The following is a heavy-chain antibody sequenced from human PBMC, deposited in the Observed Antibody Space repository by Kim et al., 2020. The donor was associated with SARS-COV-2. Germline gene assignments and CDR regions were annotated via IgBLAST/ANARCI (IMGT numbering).Heavy chain of an antibody. D-gene: IGHD5-12*01. J-gene: IGHJ4*02. V-gene: IGHV4-31*03. Sequence: SETLSLTCTVSGGSISSGGYYWSWIRQHPGKGLEWIGYIYYSGSTYYNPSLKSRVTISIDTSKNQFSLKLSSVTAADTAVYYCASGDGEEMATTPGYWGQGTLVTVSS. CDR2: IYYSGST. CDR3: ASGDGEEMATTPGY. CDR1: GGSISSGGYY.